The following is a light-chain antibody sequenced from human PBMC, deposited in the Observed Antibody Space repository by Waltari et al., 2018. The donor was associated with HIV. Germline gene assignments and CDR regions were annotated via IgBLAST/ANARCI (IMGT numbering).Light chain of an antibody. Sequence: QSFLTQPPSASGTPGQTVTISCSGSSSNIENDNVYWYQQLPGMTPKLLIYKNFLRPSGVPDRFAASKSGTSASLTISGLRSADEADYYCGGWDSSLSAYVFGAGTKVAVL. CDR3: GGWDSSLSAYV. J-gene: IGLJ1*01. V-gene: IGLV1-47*01. CDR1: SSNIENDN. CDR2: KNF.